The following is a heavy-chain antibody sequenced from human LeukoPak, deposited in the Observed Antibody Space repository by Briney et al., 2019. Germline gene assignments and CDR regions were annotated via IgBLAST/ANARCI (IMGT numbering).Heavy chain of an antibody. CDR1: GFTFSSYA. Sequence: GGSLRLSCAASGFTFSSYAMSWVRQAPGKGLEWVSAVSGSGGTGTYYADSVKGRFTISRDNSKNTLYLQMNSLRAEDTAVYYCARKGQGSNWAAEYFQNWGQGTLVTVSS. D-gene: IGHD6-13*01. J-gene: IGHJ1*01. V-gene: IGHV3-23*01. CDR3: ARKGQGSNWAAEYFQN. CDR2: VSGSGGTGT.